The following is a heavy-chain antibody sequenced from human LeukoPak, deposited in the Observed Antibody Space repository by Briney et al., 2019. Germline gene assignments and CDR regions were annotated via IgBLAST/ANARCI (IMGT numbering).Heavy chain of an antibody. V-gene: IGHV3-21*01. CDR2: ISGSSSYI. J-gene: IGHJ4*02. D-gene: IGHD5-18*01. Sequence: PGGSLRLSCAASGHTFSSYSMNWARQAPGKGLEWVSAISGSSSYIYYADSVKGRFTISRDNAQNSLYLQMNSLTVQYTTVYYCVRADAKKTAMVDYWGRGTLVAVSS. CDR1: GHTFSSYS. CDR3: VRADAKKTAMVDY.